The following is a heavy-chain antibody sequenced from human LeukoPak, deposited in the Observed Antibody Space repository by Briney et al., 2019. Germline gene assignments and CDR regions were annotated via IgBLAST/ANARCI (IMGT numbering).Heavy chain of an antibody. CDR3: ARDRRGGQQLVREYFDY. CDR2: INPSGGST. D-gene: IGHD6-13*01. Sequence: ASVKVSCKASGYTFTSYYMHWVRQAPGQGLEWMGIINPSGGSTSYAQKFQGRVTMTGDTSTSTVYMELSSLRSEDTAVYYCARDRRGGQQLVREYFDYWGQGTLVTVSS. J-gene: IGHJ4*02. V-gene: IGHV1-46*01. CDR1: GYTFTSYY.